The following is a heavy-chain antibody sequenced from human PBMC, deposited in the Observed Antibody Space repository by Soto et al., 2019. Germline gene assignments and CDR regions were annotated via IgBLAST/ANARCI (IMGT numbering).Heavy chain of an antibody. J-gene: IGHJ6*02. Sequence: GGSLRLSCAASGFTFSSYGMHWVRQAPGKGLEWVAVIWYDGSNKYYADSVKGRFTISRDNSKNTLYLQMNSLRAEDTAVYYCARDRVRFAHWYPPRGMDVWGQGTTVTVSS. D-gene: IGHD3-3*01. CDR3: ARDRVRFAHWYPPRGMDV. CDR1: GFTFSSYG. V-gene: IGHV3-33*01. CDR2: IWYDGSNK.